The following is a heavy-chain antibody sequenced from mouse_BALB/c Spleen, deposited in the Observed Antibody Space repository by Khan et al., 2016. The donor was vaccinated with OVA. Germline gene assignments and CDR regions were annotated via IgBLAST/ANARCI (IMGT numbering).Heavy chain of an antibody. V-gene: IGHV1-87*01. Sequence: VQLQQSGAELARPGASVKLSCKSSGYTFTSYWMQWVKQRPGQGLEWIGTIYPGDGDTRYTQKFKGKATLTADESSSTAFMQLSNLASEDSAVYYCASYRFGYFDYWGQGTTLTVSS. CDR1: GYTFTSYW. CDR2: IYPGDGDT. D-gene: IGHD2-14*01. J-gene: IGHJ2*01. CDR3: ASYRFGYFDY.